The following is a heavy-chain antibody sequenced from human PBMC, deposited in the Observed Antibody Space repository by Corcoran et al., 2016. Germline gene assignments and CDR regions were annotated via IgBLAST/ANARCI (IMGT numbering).Heavy chain of an antibody. CDR1: SGSISSSSYY. J-gene: IGHJ4*02. V-gene: IGHV4-39*01. D-gene: IGHD3-3*01. CDR3: ARQVVGCLEWLTPEFDY. Sequence: QLQLQESGPGQVKPSETLSLTCTVSSGSISSSSYYWGWIRQPPGKGLEWIGSIYYSGSTYYNPSLKSRVTISVDTSKNQFSLKLSSVTAADTAVYYCARQVVGCLEWLTPEFDYWGQGTLVTVSS. CDR2: IYYSGST.